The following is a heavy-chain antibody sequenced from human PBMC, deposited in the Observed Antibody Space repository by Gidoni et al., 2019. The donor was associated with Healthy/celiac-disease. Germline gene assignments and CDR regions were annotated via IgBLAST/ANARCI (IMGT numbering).Heavy chain of an antibody. Sequence: QLQLQESGPGLVKPSETLSLTCTVSGGSISSTSYYWGWIRQPPGKGLEWIGSIYYSGSTYYNPSLKSRVTISVDTSKNQFSLKLSSVTAADTAVYYCARHLPSIAVAGTRFDYWGQGTLVTVSS. CDR2: IYYSGST. V-gene: IGHV4-39*01. J-gene: IGHJ4*02. CDR1: GGSISSTSYY. D-gene: IGHD6-19*01. CDR3: ARHLPSIAVAGTRFDY.